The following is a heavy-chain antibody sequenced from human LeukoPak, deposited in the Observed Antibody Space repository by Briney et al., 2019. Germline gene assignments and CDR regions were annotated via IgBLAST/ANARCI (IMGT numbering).Heavy chain of an antibody. CDR3: ARADTEYYYDSSGYYYDY. CDR1: GFTFSSYW. Sequence: PGGSLRLSCAAPGFTFSSYWMHWVRQAPGKGLVWVSRINSDGSSTSYADSVKGRFTISRDNAKNTLYLQMNSLRAEDTAVYYCARADTEYYYDSSGYYYDYWGQGTLVTVSS. CDR2: INSDGSST. V-gene: IGHV3-74*01. D-gene: IGHD3-22*01. J-gene: IGHJ4*02.